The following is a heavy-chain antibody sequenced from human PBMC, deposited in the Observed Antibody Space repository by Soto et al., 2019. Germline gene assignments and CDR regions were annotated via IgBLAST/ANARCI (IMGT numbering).Heavy chain of an antibody. CDR2: ISDRGDTT. J-gene: IGHJ4*02. D-gene: IGHD1-1*01. V-gene: IGHV3-23*01. CDR1: GFTISRNA. CDR3: AKHKPGMTAFDD. Sequence: GGSLRLSCAASGFTISRNAMYLVRQAPGKGLDWVSGISDRGDTTHYADYVKGRFTISRDTSKNKLYLQLNSLRADDTAVYCCAKHKPGMTAFDDWGQGTPVTVS.